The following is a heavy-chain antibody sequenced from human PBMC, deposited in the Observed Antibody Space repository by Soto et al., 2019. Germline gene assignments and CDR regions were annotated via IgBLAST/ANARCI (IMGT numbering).Heavy chain of an antibody. J-gene: IGHJ6*02. CDR1: GFTFSSYD. Sequence: PGGSLRLSCAASGFTFSSYDMHWVRQATGKGLEWVSAIGTAGDTYYPGSVKGRFTISRENAKSSLYLQMNSLRAEDTAVYYCARDSPIAAAGTHYYYGMDVWGQGTTVTVSS. D-gene: IGHD6-13*01. CDR3: ARDSPIAAAGTHYYYGMDV. V-gene: IGHV3-13*01. CDR2: IGTAGDT.